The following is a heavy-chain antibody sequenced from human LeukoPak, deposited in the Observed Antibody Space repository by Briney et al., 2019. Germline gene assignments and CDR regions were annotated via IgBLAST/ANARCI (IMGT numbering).Heavy chain of an antibody. CDR3: ARGFTLEGKERELPPYYFDY. V-gene: IGHV1-18*01. J-gene: IGHJ4*02. CDR2: ISAYNGNT. D-gene: IGHD5-24*01. CDR1: GYIFTNYG. Sequence: ASVKVSCKASGYIFTNYGINWVRQAPGQGPEWMGWISAYNGNTNYAQKVHGRVTMTTDTSTSTAYMELRSLRSDDTAVYYCARGFTLEGKERELPPYYFDYWGQGTLVTVPS.